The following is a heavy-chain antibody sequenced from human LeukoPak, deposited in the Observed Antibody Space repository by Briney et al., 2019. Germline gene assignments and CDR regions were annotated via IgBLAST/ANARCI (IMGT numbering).Heavy chain of an antibody. J-gene: IGHJ4*02. D-gene: IGHD3-10*02. Sequence: GGSLRLSCAASGFTFSSYAMSWVRQAPGKGLEWVSTVSGGGGSTWYADSVKGRFTISRDNSKNTLYLQMNSLRAEDTAVYYCATYVRGDFDYWGQGTLVTVSS. CDR1: GFTFSSYA. CDR3: ATYVRGDFDY. CDR2: VSGGGGST. V-gene: IGHV3-23*01.